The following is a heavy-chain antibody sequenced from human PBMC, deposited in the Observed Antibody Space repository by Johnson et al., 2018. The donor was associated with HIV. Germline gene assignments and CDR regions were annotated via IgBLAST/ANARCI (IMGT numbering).Heavy chain of an antibody. J-gene: IGHJ3*02. Sequence: QVQLVESGGGLIQPGGSLRLSCAASGFTVSSNYMSWVRQSPGKGLEWVAVISYDGSNKYYVDSVKVRFTISRDNAKNSLYLQMNSLRAEDTAVYYCARDTDSSSWYTGPDAFDIWGQGTMVTVSS. CDR2: ISYDGSNK. CDR3: ARDTDSSSWYTGPDAFDI. D-gene: IGHD6-13*01. CDR1: GFTVSSNY. V-gene: IGHV3-30*03.